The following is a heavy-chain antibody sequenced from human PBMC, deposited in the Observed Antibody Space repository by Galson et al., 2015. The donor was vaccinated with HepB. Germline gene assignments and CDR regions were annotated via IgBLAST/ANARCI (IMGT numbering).Heavy chain of an antibody. CDR3: AKVVRYCTNGVYCLPFGMDV. V-gene: IGHV3-23*01. Sequence: SLRLSCAASGFTFSSYAMSWVRQAPGKGLEWVSAISGSGGSTYYADSVKGRFTISRDNSKNTLYLQMNSLRAEDTAVYYCAKVVRYCTNGVYCLPFGMDVWGQGTTVTVSS. CDR2: ISGSGGST. J-gene: IGHJ6*02. CDR1: GFTFSSYA. D-gene: IGHD2-8*01.